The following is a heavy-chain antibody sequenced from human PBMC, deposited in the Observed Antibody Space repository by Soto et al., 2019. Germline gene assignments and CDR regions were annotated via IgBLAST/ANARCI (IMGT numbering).Heavy chain of an antibody. CDR3: SRDVDFGEEDV. D-gene: IGHD4-17*01. J-gene: IGHJ6*02. V-gene: IGHV4-61*01. CDR2: IYFSGRT. Sequence: QVQLQESGPGLVKPSETLSLTCTVSGGSVSGGSYYWNWIRQPPGKGLEWIGYIYFSGRTNYNPSPTTRXTXSIXTSKNQFSLKPTSATAADTAVYYCSRDVDFGEEDVWGQGTTVTVSS. CDR1: GGSVSGGSYY.